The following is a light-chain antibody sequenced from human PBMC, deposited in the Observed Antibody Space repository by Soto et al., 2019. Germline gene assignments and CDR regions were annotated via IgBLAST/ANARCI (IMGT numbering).Light chain of an antibody. J-gene: IGKJ5*01. CDR1: QTISSW. Sequence: DIQMTQSPSTLSGSVGDRVTITCRASQTISSWLAWYQQKPGKAPKLLIYKASTLKSGVPSRFSGSGSGTDFTLTISSLQSEDFAVYYCQQLNYWPRITFGQATRLEIK. V-gene: IGKV1-5*03. CDR2: KAS. CDR3: QQLNYWPRIT.